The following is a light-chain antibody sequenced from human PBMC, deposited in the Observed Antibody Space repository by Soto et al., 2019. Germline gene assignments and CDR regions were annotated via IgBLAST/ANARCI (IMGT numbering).Light chain of an antibody. J-gene: IGKJ4*01. Sequence: DIQMTQSPSSLSASVGDRVTIACRASQRVGTYLNWYQQKPGKAPKRLIYAASSLQSGVPSRFSGSGSGTEFTLTISSLQPEDFATYYCLQHNSYPLTFAGGTKVDIK. CDR2: AAS. CDR3: LQHNSYPLT. V-gene: IGKV1-17*01. CDR1: QRVGTY.